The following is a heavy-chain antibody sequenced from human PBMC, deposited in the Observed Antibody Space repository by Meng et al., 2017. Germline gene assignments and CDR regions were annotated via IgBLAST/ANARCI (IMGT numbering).Heavy chain of an antibody. V-gene: IGHV3-11*04. Sequence: GGSLRLSCAASGFTFSDYYMSWIRQALGKGLEWVSYISSSGSTIYYADSVKGRFTISRDNAKNSLYLQMNSLRAEDTAVYYCARDRIAAAGALDYWGQGTLVTVSS. CDR3: ARDRIAAAGALDY. CDR2: ISSSGSTI. J-gene: IGHJ4*02. CDR1: GFTFSDYY. D-gene: IGHD6-13*01.